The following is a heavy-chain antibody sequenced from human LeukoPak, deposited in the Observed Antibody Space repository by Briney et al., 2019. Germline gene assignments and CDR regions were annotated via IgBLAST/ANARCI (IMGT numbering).Heavy chain of an antibody. CDR3: ARVRYCSNTSCPDFDY. V-gene: IGHV1-46*01. CDR1: GYTFTSYY. D-gene: IGHD2-2*01. CDR2: INPSGGST. J-gene: IGHJ4*02. Sequence: ASVKVSCKASGYTFTSYYMHWVRQAPGQGLEWMGMINPSGGSTNYAQKFQGRVTVTRDTSTSTVYLELSSLRSEDTAVYYCARVRYCSNTSCPDFDYWGQGTLVTVSS.